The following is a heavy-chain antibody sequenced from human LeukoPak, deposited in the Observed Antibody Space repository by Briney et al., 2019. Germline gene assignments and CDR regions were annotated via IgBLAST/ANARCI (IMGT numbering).Heavy chain of an antibody. D-gene: IGHD2-2*01. V-gene: IGHV3-48*04. Sequence: GGSLRLSCAASGFTFSSYSMNWVRQAPGKGLEWVSYISSSSSTIYYADSVKGRFTISRDNAKNSLYLQMNSLRAEDTAVYYCARVTSRGYCSSTSCYPDYWGQGTLVTVSS. CDR3: ARVTSRGYCSSTSCYPDY. CDR2: ISSSSSTI. CDR1: GFTFSSYS. J-gene: IGHJ4*02.